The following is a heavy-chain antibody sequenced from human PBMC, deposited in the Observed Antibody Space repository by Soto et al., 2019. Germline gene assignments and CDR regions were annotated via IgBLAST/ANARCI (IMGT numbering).Heavy chain of an antibody. Sequence: EVQLVECGGGLVKPGGSLRLSCAASGFTFSSYSMNWVRQAPGKRLEWVSSISSSSSYIYYADSVKGRFTISRDNAKNSLYLQMNSLRAEDTAVYYCARDPRYYDFWSGYYGWDDWGQGTTVTVSS. D-gene: IGHD3-3*01. CDR1: GFTFSSYS. V-gene: IGHV3-21*01. J-gene: IGHJ6*02. CDR3: ARDPRYYDFWSGYYGWDD. CDR2: ISSSSSYI.